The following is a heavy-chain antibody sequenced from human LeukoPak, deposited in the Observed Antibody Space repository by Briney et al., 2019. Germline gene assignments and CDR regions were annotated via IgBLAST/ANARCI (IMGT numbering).Heavy chain of an antibody. J-gene: IGHJ5*02. CDR2: IYYSGST. CDR3: AKGYCSSTSCYNWFDP. CDR1: GGSISSYY. V-gene: IGHV4-59*01. D-gene: IGHD2-2*01. Sequence: PSETPSLTCSLSGGSISSYYWSWIRQPPGKGLEWMGNIYYSGSTNYNPSLKSRVTISVDTSKNQFSLKLSSVTAADTAVYYCAKGYCSSTSCYNWFDPWGQGTLVTVSS.